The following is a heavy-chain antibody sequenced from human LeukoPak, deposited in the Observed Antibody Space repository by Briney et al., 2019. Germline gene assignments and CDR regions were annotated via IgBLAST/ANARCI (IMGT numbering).Heavy chain of an antibody. D-gene: IGHD3-16*01. CDR3: AKDHDVMIRNRLDY. Sequence: PGGSLRLSCAASGFTFSSYAMSWVRQAPGKGLEWVSGISGSGVSTYHADSVKGRFTISRDNSKNTLYLQMNSLRAEDTAVYYCAKDHDVMIRNRLDYWGQGTLVTVSS. V-gene: IGHV3-23*01. CDR2: ISGSGVST. CDR1: GFTFSSYA. J-gene: IGHJ4*02.